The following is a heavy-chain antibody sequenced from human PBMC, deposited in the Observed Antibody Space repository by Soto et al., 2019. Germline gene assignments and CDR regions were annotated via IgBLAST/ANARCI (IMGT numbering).Heavy chain of an antibody. D-gene: IGHD3-22*01. V-gene: IGHV3-30-3*01. Sequence: GGSLRLSCAASGFTFSSYAMHWVRQAPGKGLEWVAVISYDGSNKYYADSVKGRFTISRDNSKNTLYLQMNSLRAEDTAVYYCARDERYYYDSSGYPARSYYYGMDVWGQGTTVTVSS. CDR1: GFTFSSYA. CDR2: ISYDGSNK. J-gene: IGHJ6*02. CDR3: ARDERYYYDSSGYPARSYYYGMDV.